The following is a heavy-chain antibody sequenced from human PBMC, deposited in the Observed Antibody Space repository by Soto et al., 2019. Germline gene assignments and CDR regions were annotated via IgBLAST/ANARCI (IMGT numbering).Heavy chain of an antibody. J-gene: IGHJ4*02. CDR3: ARRYGTTFDY. CDR2: IYYSGST. Sequence: SETQSLTCTDSGGTISSYDWSWIRQPPGKGLEWIGYIYYSGSTNYNPSLKSRVTISVDTSKNQFSLKLSSVTAADTAVYYCARRYGTTFDYWGQGTLVTVSS. D-gene: IGHD1-7*01. V-gene: IGHV4-59*01. CDR1: GGTISSYD.